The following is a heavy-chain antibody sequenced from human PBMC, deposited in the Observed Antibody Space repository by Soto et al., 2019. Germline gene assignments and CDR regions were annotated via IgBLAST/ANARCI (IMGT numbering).Heavy chain of an antibody. V-gene: IGHV3-66*01. CDR1: GFTVISNY. Sequence: EVQLVESGGGLVQPGGSLRLSCAASGFTVISNYMSWVRQAPGKGLEWVSVIYSGGSTYYADSVKGRFTISRDNSKNTLYLQMNSLRAEDTAVYYCARDRAYCGGDCYSDAFDIWGQGTMVTVSS. D-gene: IGHD2-21*02. CDR3: ARDRAYCGGDCYSDAFDI. J-gene: IGHJ3*02. CDR2: IYSGGST.